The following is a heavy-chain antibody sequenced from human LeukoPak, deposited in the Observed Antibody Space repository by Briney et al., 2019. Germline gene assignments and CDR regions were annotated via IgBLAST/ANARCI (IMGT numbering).Heavy chain of an antibody. D-gene: IGHD2-21*01. Sequence: ASVKVSCKASGYTFTGYYMHWVRQAPGQGLEWMGWINPNSGGTNYAQKFQGRVTMTRDTSISTAYMELSGLRSDDTAVYYCARAGEAYCGGDCYGFDYWGQGTLVTVSS. V-gene: IGHV1-2*02. J-gene: IGHJ4*02. CDR3: ARAGEAYCGGDCYGFDY. CDR2: INPNSGGT. CDR1: GYTFTGYY.